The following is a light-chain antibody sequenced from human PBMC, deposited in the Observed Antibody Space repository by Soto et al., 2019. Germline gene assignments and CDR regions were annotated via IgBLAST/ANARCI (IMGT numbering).Light chain of an antibody. CDR2: DVT. CDR3: SSFTDGNNLV. V-gene: IGLV2-8*01. CDR1: SSDIGGYNS. Sequence: QCVLTQSASPSGSPGQSVTISCTGTSSDIGGYNSVSWYQQHPGKAPKVMIYDVTKRPSGVPDRFSGSKSGNTASLTVSALQAEDEADYYCSSFTDGNNLVYRTGTKVTVL. J-gene: IGLJ1*01.